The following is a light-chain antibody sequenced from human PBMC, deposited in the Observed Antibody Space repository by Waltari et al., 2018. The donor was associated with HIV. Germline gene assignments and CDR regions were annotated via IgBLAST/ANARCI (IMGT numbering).Light chain of an antibody. CDR1: ETIKSTY. V-gene: IGKV3-20*01. CDR3: HQYGSSFWT. J-gene: IGKJ1*01. CDR2: GAS. Sequence: EIVLTQSPGTLSLSPRDSATLSCMTSETIKSTYLRWYQQKGDQPPRLLIYGASSRAPGIPDRFSGSGSKTDFNLTINGLEPEDFATYYCHQYGSSFWTFGQGTK.